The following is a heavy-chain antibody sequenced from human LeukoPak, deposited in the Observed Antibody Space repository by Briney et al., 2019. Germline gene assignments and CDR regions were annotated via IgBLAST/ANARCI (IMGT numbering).Heavy chain of an antibody. CDR2: ISAYNGNT. CDR3: ARVLNWNYGGLVGYYFDY. D-gene: IGHD1-7*01. V-gene: IGHV1-18*01. CDR1: GYTFTSYG. J-gene: IGHJ4*02. Sequence: ASVKVSCKASGYTFTSYGISWVRQAPGQGIEWMGWISAYNGNTNYAQKLQGRVTMTTDTSTSTAYMELRSLRSDDTAVYYCARVLNWNYGGLVGYYFDYWGQGTLVTVSS.